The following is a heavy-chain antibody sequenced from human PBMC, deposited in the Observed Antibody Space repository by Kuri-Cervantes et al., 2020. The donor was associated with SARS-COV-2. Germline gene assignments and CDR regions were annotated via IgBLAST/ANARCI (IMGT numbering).Heavy chain of an antibody. J-gene: IGHJ4*02. CDR2: IKSKTDGGTT. CDR3: TTDGYFDY. V-gene: IGHV3-15*01. CDR1: GFTFSSYA. Sequence: GESLKISCAASGFTFSSYAMSWVRQAPGKGLEWVGRIKSKTDGGTTDYAAPVKGRFTISRDDSKNTLYLQMNSLKTEDTAVYYCTTDGYFDYWGQGTLVTVSS.